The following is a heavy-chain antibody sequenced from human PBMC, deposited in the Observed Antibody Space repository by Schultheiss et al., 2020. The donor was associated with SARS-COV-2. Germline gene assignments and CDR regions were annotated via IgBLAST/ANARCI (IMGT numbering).Heavy chain of an antibody. CDR2: ITTRNGNT. V-gene: IGHV1-3*04. D-gene: IGHD3-3*01. Sequence: GGSLRLSCAASGFTFSSYAMHWVRQAPGKGLEWVGRITTRNGNTDYTRRFQGRVTLTTDTSTSTAYMELRSLTSDDTAVYYCATVRAMHLGVVGGDYGVDVWGQGTTVTVSS. CDR1: GFTFSSYA. CDR3: ATVRAMHLGVVGGDYGVDV. J-gene: IGHJ6*02.